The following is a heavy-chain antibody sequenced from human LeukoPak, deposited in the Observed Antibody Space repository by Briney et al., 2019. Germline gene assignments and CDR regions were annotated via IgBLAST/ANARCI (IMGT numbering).Heavy chain of an antibody. CDR2: ITNDGSST. D-gene: IGHD6-6*01. CDR3: ARDYSSSRGRYYYYYGMDV. J-gene: IGHJ6*02. Sequence: GGSLRLSCAASGLTFSSHWMHWVRQAPGKGLVWVSRITNDGSSTTYADSVKGRFTISRDNSKNTLYLQMNSLRAEDTAVYYCARDYSSSRGRYYYYYGMDVWGQGTTVTVSS. V-gene: IGHV3-74*01. CDR1: GLTFSSHW.